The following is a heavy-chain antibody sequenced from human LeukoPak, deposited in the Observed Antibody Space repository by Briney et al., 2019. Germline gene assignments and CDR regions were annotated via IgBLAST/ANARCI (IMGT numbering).Heavy chain of an antibody. D-gene: IGHD1-26*01. J-gene: IGHJ4*02. CDR2: ISYDGSKK. V-gene: IGHV3-30*18. Sequence: GGSLRLSCAASGFTFRSYDMHWVRQAPGKGLEWVAVISYDGSKKYYADSVKGRFTISRDNSKNTLYLQMNSLRGEDTAVYYCAKIVGSGDYWGQGALVTVSS. CDR1: GFTFRSYD. CDR3: AKIVGSGDY.